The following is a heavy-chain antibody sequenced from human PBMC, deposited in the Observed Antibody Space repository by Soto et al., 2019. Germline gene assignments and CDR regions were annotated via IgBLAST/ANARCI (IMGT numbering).Heavy chain of an antibody. CDR3: ARDHINGWKFGY. V-gene: IGHV3-7*01. CDR1: GFTFSNYW. CDR2: IKQDGSQN. J-gene: IGHJ4*02. Sequence: EVQLVESGGGLVQPGGSLRLSCAASGFTFSNYWMSWVRQAPGKGLEWVANIKQDGSQNYYVDSVKGRFTTSRDNTKNSFSLQMNSLRAEDTAVYYCARDHINGWKFGYWGRGTLVTVSS. D-gene: IGHD6-19*01.